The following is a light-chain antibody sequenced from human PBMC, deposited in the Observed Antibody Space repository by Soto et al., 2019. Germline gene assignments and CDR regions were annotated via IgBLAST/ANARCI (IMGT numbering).Light chain of an antibody. V-gene: IGKV3-11*01. J-gene: IGKJ1*01. CDR1: QSVSSY. Sequence: IVVTQSPGTLSFSPGERATLSGMASQSVSSYLAWYQQKPGQAPRLLIYDASNRATGIPARFSGSGSGTDFTLTISCLEPEDFAVYYCQQRSNLPPTFGEGTKVDIK. CDR3: QQRSNLPPT. CDR2: DAS.